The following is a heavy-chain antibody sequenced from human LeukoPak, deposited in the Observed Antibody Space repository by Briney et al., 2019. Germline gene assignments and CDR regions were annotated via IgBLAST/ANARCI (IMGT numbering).Heavy chain of an antibody. CDR2: LNPNSGGT. Sequence: ASVKVACKASGYTFTGHYMHWVRQAPGQGLEWMGRLNPNSGGTNYAQKFQGRVTMTRDTSISTAYMELSRLRSDDTAVYYCARDKYSYGPNYFDYWGQGTLVTVSS. V-gene: IGHV1-2*06. D-gene: IGHD5-18*01. CDR3: ARDKYSYGPNYFDY. CDR1: GYTFTGHY. J-gene: IGHJ4*02.